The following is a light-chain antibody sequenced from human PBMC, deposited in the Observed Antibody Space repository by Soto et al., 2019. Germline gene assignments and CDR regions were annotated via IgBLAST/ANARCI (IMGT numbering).Light chain of an antibody. CDR3: QQANSFPRT. V-gene: IGKV1D-12*01. CDR2: AAS. Sequence: DLQMTQSPSSVSASVGDRVTITCRASQAISTWLAWYQQKPGKAPKLLIYAASNLQTGVPSRFIGSGSGTDFTLTISSLQPEDFATYYCQQANSFPRTFGQGTKVEIK. J-gene: IGKJ1*01. CDR1: QAISTW.